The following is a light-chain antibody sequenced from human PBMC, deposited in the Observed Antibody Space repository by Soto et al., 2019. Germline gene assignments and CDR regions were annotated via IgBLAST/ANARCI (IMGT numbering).Light chain of an antibody. J-gene: IGKJ4*01. Sequence: EIVLTQSPGTLSLSPGERATLSCRASQSVRSTYLAWYQQKPGQAPRLLIYGASSRATGIPDRFSGSGSGTDFTLTISRLEPEDFAVYYCQQYVNSPLTFGGGTKVEIK. CDR3: QQYVNSPLT. V-gene: IGKV3-20*01. CDR1: QSVRSTY. CDR2: GAS.